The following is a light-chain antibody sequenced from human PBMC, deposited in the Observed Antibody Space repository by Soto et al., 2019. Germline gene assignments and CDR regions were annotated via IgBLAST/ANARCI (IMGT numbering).Light chain of an antibody. CDR2: MAS. CDR1: QSLLHRSGYHY. J-gene: IGKJ1*01. V-gene: IGKV2-28*01. CDR3: MKTLQTRT. Sequence: DVVVTQSPLSLTVTYGEPASISCRASQSLLHRSGYHYLDWYVQKPGQSPQLLIYMASNRASGVPDRFSASGSGTDFTLKISRVEAEDVGVYYCMKTLQTRTFGQGTKVDIK.